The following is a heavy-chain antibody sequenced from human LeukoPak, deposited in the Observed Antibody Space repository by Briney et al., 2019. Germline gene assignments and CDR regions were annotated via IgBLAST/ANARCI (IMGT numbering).Heavy chain of an antibody. V-gene: IGHV4-59*01. CDR3: ARTTEGYCRGRSCYSYYYYMDV. Sequence: SQTLSLTCTVSGGSISSYYWSWIRQPPGKGLEWIGYIHYSGSTNYNPSLKSRVTISVDTSKNQFSLKLSSVTAADTAVYYCARTTEGYCRGRSCYSYYYYMDVWGKGTTVTVSS. D-gene: IGHD2-15*01. J-gene: IGHJ6*03. CDR1: GGSISSYY. CDR2: IHYSGST.